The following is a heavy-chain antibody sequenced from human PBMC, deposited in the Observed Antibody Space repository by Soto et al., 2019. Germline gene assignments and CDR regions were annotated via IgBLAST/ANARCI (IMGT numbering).Heavy chain of an antibody. Sequence: PGGSLRLSCAASGFTFSSYGMHWVRQAPGKGLEWVAVISYDGSNKYYADSVKGRFTISRDNSKNTLYLQMNSLRAEDTAVYYCAKALYDFWSGYLYYYYYGMDVWGQGTTVTVPS. D-gene: IGHD3-3*01. J-gene: IGHJ6*02. CDR2: ISYDGSNK. V-gene: IGHV3-30*18. CDR1: GFTFSSYG. CDR3: AKALYDFWSGYLYYYYYGMDV.